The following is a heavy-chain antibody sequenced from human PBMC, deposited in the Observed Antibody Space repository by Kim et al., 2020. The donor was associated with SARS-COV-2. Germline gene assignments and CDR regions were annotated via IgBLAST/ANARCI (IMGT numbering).Heavy chain of an antibody. Sequence: GGSLRLSCAASGFTFSSYGMHWVRQAPGKGLEWVAVIWYDGSNKYYADSVKGRFTISRDNSKNTLYLQMNSLRAEDTAVYYCARAPGAAPNSYDWFDPWGQGTLVTVSS. V-gene: IGHV3-33*01. D-gene: IGHD2-15*01. CDR2: IWYDGSNK. CDR1: GFTFSSYG. CDR3: ARAPGAAPNSYDWFDP. J-gene: IGHJ5*02.